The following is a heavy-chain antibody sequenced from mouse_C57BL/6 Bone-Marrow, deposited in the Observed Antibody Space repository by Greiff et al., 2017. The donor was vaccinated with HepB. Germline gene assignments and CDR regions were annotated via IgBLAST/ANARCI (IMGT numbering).Heavy chain of an antibody. V-gene: IGHV1-81*01. J-gene: IGHJ2*01. CDR3: ARDLDSSGYVPYFDY. Sequence: VQLQQSGAELARPGASVKLSCKASGYTFTSYGISWVKQRTGQGLEWIGEIYPRSGNTYYNEKFKGKATLTADKSSSTAYMELRSLTSEDSAVYFCARDLDSSGYVPYFDYWGQGTTLTVSS. CDR2: IYPRSGNT. D-gene: IGHD3-2*02. CDR1: GYTFTSYG.